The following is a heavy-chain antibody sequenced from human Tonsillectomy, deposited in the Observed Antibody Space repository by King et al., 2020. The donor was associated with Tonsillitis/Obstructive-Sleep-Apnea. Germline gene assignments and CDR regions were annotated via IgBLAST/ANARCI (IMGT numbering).Heavy chain of an antibody. CDR3: AREYGSSTSCYSYDAFDI. CDR1: GYTFTSYY. CDR2: INHSGGST. D-gene: IGHD2-2*01. J-gene: IGHJ3*02. V-gene: IGHV1-46*01. Sequence: VQLVESGAEVKKPGASVKVSCKASGYTFTSYYMHWVRQAPGQGLEWMGIINHSGGSTSYAQKFQGRVTITRDTSTSTVYMELSSLRSEDTAVYYCAREYGSSTSCYSYDAFDIWGQGTMVTVSS.